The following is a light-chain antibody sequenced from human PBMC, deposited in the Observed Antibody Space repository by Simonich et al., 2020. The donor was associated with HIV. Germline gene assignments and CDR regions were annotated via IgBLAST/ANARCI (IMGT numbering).Light chain of an antibody. CDR2: RNN. Sequence: QSVLTQPPSVSGAPGQRVTISCTGSSSNIGPGYDVHCYQQLPGTAPKLLIYRNNQRPAGVPDRFSGSKSGTSASLAISGLRSEDEADYYCAAWDDSLSGPVFGGGTKLTVL. CDR1: SSNIGPGYD. V-gene: IGLV1-47*01. J-gene: IGLJ3*02. CDR3: AAWDDSLSGPV.